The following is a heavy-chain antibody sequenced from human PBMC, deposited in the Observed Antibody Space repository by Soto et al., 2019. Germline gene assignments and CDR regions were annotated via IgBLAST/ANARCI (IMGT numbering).Heavy chain of an antibody. J-gene: IGHJ6*03. CDR1: GFTFSSYG. V-gene: IGHV3-33*01. D-gene: IGHD2-2*02. CDR2: IWYDGSNK. CDR3: ARDHTATVYHYMDV. Sequence: QVHLVESGGGVVQPGRSLRLSCAASGFTFSSYGMHWVRQAPGKGLEWVAIIWYDGSNKYYADSVKGRFTISRDNSKNTLYLQMNSLRVEDTAVYYCARDHTATVYHYMDVWGKGTTVTVSS.